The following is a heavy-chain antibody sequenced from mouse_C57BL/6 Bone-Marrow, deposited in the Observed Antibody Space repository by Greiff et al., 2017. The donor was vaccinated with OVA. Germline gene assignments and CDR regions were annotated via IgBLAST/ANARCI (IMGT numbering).Heavy chain of an antibody. CDR2: IWRGGST. Sequence: VQLQESGPGLVQPSQSLSITCTVSGFSLTSYGVHWVRQSPGKGLEWLGVIWRGGSTDYNAAFMSRLSITKDNSKSQVFFKMNSLQADDTAIYYCAKNKGNYEGMDYWGQGTSVTVSS. CDR3: AKNKGNYEGMDY. J-gene: IGHJ4*01. V-gene: IGHV2-5*01. D-gene: IGHD2-1*01. CDR1: GFSLTSYG.